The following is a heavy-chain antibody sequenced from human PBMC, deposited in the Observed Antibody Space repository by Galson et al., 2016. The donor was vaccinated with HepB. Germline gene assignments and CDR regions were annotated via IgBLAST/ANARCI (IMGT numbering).Heavy chain of an antibody. V-gene: IGHV4-31*03. Sequence: LSLTCTVSGGSISSGNYYWSWIRQHPGKGLEWIGYIYYSGSTYYNPSLKSRVTISVDTSKNQFSLKLSSVTAADKAVYYCARVDYDFWSGYSASNWFDPWGQGTLVTVSS. D-gene: IGHD3-3*01. J-gene: IGHJ5*02. CDR1: GGSISSGNYY. CDR2: IYYSGST. CDR3: ARVDYDFWSGYSASNWFDP.